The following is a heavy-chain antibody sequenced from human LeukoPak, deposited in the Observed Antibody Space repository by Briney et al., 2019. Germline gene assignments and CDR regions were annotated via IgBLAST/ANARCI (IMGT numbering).Heavy chain of an antibody. V-gene: IGHV1-2*02. D-gene: IGHD2-2*01. J-gene: IGHJ4*02. CDR1: GYTFTGYY. Sequence: ASVKVSCKASGYTFTGYYMHWVRQAPGQGLEWMGWINPNSGGTNYAQKFQGRVTMTRDTSISTAYMELSRLRSDDTAVYYCARDLALCSSTSCRSPLGYWGQGALVTVSS. CDR2: INPNSGGT. CDR3: ARDLALCSSTSCRSPLGY.